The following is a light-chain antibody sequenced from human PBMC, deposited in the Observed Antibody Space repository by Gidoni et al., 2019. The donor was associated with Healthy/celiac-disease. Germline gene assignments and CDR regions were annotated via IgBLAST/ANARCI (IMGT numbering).Light chain of an antibody. CDR2: GAS. CDR1: PSVSRSY. CDR3: QQYGSSPPFT. V-gene: IGKV3-20*01. Sequence: EIVLTQSPGTLSLSPGERATLSCRASPSVSRSYLAWYQQKPGQAPRLLIYGASSRATGIPDRFSGSGSGTDFTLTISRLEPEDFAVYYCQQYGSSPPFTFXPXTKVDIK. J-gene: IGKJ3*01.